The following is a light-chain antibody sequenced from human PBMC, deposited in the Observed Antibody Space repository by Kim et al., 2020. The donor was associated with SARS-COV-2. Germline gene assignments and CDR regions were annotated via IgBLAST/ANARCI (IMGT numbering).Light chain of an antibody. V-gene: IGLV3-21*02. Sequence: SYELTQTPSGSVAPGETASILCGGNIIGSKSVHWYQQRPGQAPVLVVYDDITRPSGIPERLSGSRSGNTATLTISAVEVGDEADYYCQVWDNSADVVIFGGGTQLTVL. CDR3: QVWDNSADVVI. CDR2: DDI. J-gene: IGLJ2*01. CDR1: IIGSKS.